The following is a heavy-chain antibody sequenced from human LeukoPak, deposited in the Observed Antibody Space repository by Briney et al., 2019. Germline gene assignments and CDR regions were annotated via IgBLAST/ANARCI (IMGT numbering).Heavy chain of an antibody. Sequence: SETLSLTCGVSGYSISRGYYWAWIRQPPGKGLEWIGTIYHTGSTYYTPSLGSRVTISVDTSKNEFSLNLNSVTAADTAVYYCARAGWIITSGIDYWGQGALVTISS. CDR3: ARAGWIITSGIDY. J-gene: IGHJ4*02. CDR2: IYHTGST. V-gene: IGHV4-38-2*01. CDR1: GYSISRGYY. D-gene: IGHD3-10*01.